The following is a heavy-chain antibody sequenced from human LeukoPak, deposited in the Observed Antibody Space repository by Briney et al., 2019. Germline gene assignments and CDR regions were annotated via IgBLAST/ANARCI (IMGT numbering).Heavy chain of an antibody. CDR3: ARAAVGDAFDI. J-gene: IGHJ3*02. V-gene: IGHV3-43*02. CDR1: GFTFDDYA. D-gene: IGHD2-2*01. Sequence: GGSLRLSCAASGFTFDDYAMHWVRQAPGKGLEWVSLISGDGGSTYYADSVKGRFTISRDNSKNTLYLQMNSLRAEDTAVYYCARAAVGDAFDIWGQGTMVTVSS. CDR2: ISGDGGST.